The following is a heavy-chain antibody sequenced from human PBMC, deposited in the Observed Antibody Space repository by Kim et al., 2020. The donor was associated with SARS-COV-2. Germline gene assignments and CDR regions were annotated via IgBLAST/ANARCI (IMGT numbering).Heavy chain of an antibody. D-gene: IGHD3-10*01. Sequence: SETLSLTCAVYGGSFSGYYWSWIRQPPGKGLEWIGEINHSGSTNYNPSLKSRVTISVDTSKNQFSLKLSSVTAADTAVYYCARDVFMVRGVNTPVHFDYWGQGTLVTVSS. CDR1: GGSFSGYY. V-gene: IGHV4-34*01. CDR3: ARDVFMVRGVNTPVHFDY. CDR2: INHSGST. J-gene: IGHJ4*02.